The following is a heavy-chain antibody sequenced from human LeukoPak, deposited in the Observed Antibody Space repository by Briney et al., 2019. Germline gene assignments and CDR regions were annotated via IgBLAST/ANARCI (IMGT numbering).Heavy chain of an antibody. CDR3: ARVYTAHASIAADYYGMDV. CDR2: IYSGGST. V-gene: IGHV3-66*01. D-gene: IGHD6-6*01. J-gene: IGHJ6*02. CDR1: GFTVSSNY. Sequence: GGSLRLSCAASGFTVSSNYMSWVRQAPGKGLEWVSVIYSGGSTYYADSVKGRFTISRDNSKNTLYLQMNSLRAEDTAVYYCARVYTAHASIAADYYGMDVWGQGTTVTVSS.